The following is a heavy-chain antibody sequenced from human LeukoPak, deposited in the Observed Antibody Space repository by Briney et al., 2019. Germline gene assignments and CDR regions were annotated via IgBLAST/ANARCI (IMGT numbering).Heavy chain of an antibody. J-gene: IGHJ4*02. CDR1: GGSISSSSYY. CDR3: AVVPAVSYYFDY. CDR2: IYYSGRT. Sequence: PSETLSPTCTVSGGSISSSSYYWGWIRQPPGKGLEWIGSIYYSGRTYYNPSLKSRVTISVDTSKNQFSLKLSSVTAADTAVYYCAVVPAVSYYFDYWGQGTLVTVSS. V-gene: IGHV4-39*01. D-gene: IGHD2-2*01.